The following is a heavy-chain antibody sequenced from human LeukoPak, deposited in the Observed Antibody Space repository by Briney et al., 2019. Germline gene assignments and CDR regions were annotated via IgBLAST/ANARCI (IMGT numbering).Heavy chain of an antibody. D-gene: IGHD6-13*01. J-gene: IGHJ4*02. Sequence: GGSLRLSCAASGFTFDDYAMHWVRQAPGKGLEWVSGISWNSGSIGHADSVKGRFTISRDNAKNFLFLQMNSLRAEDMALYFCAKDLSSSHTFACFDHWGQGTLVTVSS. CDR2: ISWNSGSI. CDR1: GFTFDDYA. CDR3: AKDLSSSHTFACFDH. V-gene: IGHV3-9*03.